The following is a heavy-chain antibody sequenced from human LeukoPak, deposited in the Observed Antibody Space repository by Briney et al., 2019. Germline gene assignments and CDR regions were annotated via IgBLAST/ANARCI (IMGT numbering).Heavy chain of an antibody. CDR3: ARDTVTTVDY. J-gene: IGHJ4*02. V-gene: IGHV3-30*04. Sequence: GGSLRLSCAASGFTFSSYAMHWVRQAPGKGLEWVAVISYDGSNKYYADSVKGRFTISRDNSKNTLYLQMNSLRAEDTAVYYCARDTVTTVDYWGQGTLVTVSS. CDR1: GFTFSSYA. CDR2: ISYDGSNK. D-gene: IGHD4-17*01.